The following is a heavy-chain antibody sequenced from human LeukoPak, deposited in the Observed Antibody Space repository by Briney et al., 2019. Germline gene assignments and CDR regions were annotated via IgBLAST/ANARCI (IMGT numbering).Heavy chain of an antibody. V-gene: IGHV4-30-2*01. J-gene: IGHJ4*02. CDR1: GGSISSGGYS. Sequence: PSQTLSLTCAVSGGSISSGGYSWSWIRQPPGKGLEWIGYIYHSGSTYYNPSLKSRVTISVDRSKNQFSLKLSSVTAADTAVYYCARTMVRGVYQGYYFDYWGQGTLVTVSS. CDR2: IYHSGST. CDR3: ARTMVRGVYQGYYFDY. D-gene: IGHD3-10*01.